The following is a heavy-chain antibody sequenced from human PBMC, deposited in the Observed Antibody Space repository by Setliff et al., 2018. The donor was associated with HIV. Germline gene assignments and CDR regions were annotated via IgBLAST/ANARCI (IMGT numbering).Heavy chain of an antibody. V-gene: IGHV3-9*01. CDR2: ISWDSGNR. CDR1: GFAFDSYA. CDR3: AKDSPWKGFTYTHGYLEH. J-gene: IGHJ1*01. D-gene: IGHD1-1*01. Sequence: SLKISCEVSGFAFDSYAMHWVRQPPGKGLEWISGISWDSGNRGYADSVNGRFTVSRDNAKNHLYLEMNSLTEEDTAVYFCAKDSPWKGFTYTHGYLEHWGQGTLVTVS.